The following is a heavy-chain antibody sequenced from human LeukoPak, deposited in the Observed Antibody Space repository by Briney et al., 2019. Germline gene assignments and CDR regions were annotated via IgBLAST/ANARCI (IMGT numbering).Heavy chain of an antibody. J-gene: IGHJ5*02. CDR3: ARDDGSSGWSVKWFDP. CDR1: GFSFSNSA. Sequence: QPGGSLRLSCAASGFSFSNSAMHWVRQAPGKGLEWVAVMSYDGSNEKYADSVRGRFTISRDNSKNTLYLEMNSLRAEDTAVYYCARDDGSSGWSVKWFDPWGQGTLVTVSS. D-gene: IGHD6-19*01. CDR2: MSYDGSNE. V-gene: IGHV3-30-3*01.